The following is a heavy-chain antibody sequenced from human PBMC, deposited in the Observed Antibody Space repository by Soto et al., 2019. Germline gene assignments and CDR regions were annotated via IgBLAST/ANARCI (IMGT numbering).Heavy chain of an antibody. CDR2: IFWDDDK. CDR1: GFSLSPSGVS. V-gene: IGHV2-5*02. J-gene: IGHJ4*02. D-gene: IGHD5-18*01. Sequence: SGPTLVNPRQTLTLTCTFSGFSLSPSGVSVGWIRQPPGKALEWLGIIFWDDDKRYRPSLKSRLTITKDTSKNQLVLTMTNMDPVDTATYYCAHLPWKQLWPRAPVVNWGQGIPVTVSS. CDR3: AHLPWKQLWPRAPVVN.